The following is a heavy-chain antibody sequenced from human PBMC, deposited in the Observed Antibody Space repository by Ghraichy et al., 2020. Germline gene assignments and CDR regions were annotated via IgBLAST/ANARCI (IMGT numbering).Heavy chain of an antibody. CDR3: ARLGGGVDTAMVGDY. CDR2: IYPGVSDT. CDR1: GYSFTSYW. J-gene: IGHJ4*02. V-gene: IGHV5-51*01. D-gene: IGHD5-18*01. Sequence: GESLNISCKGSGYSFTSYWIGWVRQMPGKGLEWMGIIYPGVSDTSYSPSFQGQVTISADKSISTAYLQWSSLKASDTAMYYCARLGGGVDTAMVGDYWGQGTLVTVSS.